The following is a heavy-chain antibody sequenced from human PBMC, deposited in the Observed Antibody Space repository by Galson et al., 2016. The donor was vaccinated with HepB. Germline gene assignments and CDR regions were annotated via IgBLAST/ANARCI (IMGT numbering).Heavy chain of an antibody. V-gene: IGHV4-61*01. CDR2: IYHSGNT. CDR1: GGSVRSDNYY. D-gene: IGHD3-16*01. J-gene: IGHJ4*02. Sequence: SETLSLTCTVSGGSVRSDNYYWSWIRQPPGKGLEWIGYIYHSGNTIYNPSLKSRVTISVDTSKNQFSLKLSSLTAADTAVYYCARDRGSVGAYFDYWGQGTLVTVSS. CDR3: ARDRGSVGAYFDY.